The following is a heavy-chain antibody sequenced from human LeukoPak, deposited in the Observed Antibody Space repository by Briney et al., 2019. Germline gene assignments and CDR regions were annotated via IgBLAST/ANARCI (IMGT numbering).Heavy chain of an antibody. D-gene: IGHD7-27*01. CDR2: ISWSSDDI. V-gene: IGHV3-9*01. Sequence: SGGSLRLSCAASGFTFDDYAMHWVRQAPGKGLEWVSGISWSSDDIDYADSVKGRFTISRDNSKNTLFLQMNSLRAEDTAVYYCAKDGGLWVSAHWGDSWGRGTLVTVSS. J-gene: IGHJ4*02. CDR1: GFTFDDYA. CDR3: AKDGGLWVSAHWGDS.